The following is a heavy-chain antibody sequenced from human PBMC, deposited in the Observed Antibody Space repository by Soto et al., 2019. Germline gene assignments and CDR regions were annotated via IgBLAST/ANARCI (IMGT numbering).Heavy chain of an antibody. CDR2: INAGNGNT. D-gene: IGHD6-13*01. CDR1: GYTFTSYA. Sequence: QVQLVQSGAEVKKPGASVKVSCKASGYTFTSYAMHWVRQAPGQRLEWMGWINAGNGNTKYSQKFQGRVTITRDTSASTAYMELSSLRSEDTAVYCCARGAATFYFDYWGQGTLVTVSS. CDR3: ARGAATFYFDY. J-gene: IGHJ4*02. V-gene: IGHV1-3*01.